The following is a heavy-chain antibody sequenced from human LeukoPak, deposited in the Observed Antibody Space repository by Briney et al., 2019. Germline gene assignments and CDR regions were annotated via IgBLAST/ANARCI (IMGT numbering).Heavy chain of an antibody. D-gene: IGHD4-17*01. V-gene: IGHV1-2*02. Sequence: DSLKVSCTASGYTFTGYYMHWVRQAPGQGLEWMGWIKANSGATAYAERFQGRFTLTRDTSISTMYMELRTLTSGDTAVYYCARPSDYGDSIDYWGQGTPVTVSP. J-gene: IGHJ4*02. CDR1: GYTFTGYY. CDR2: IKANSGAT. CDR3: ARPSDYGDSIDY.